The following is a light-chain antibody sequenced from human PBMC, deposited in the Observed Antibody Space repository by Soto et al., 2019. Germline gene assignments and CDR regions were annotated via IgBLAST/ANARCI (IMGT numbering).Light chain of an antibody. CDR2: AAS. Sequence: IVLTQSPGTLSASPGERATVSCRASQSVSSNYLAWYQHKPGQAPRLLLYAASNRATGVPAGFTASGSGTYFTLTISSLEPEDFAVYFCQQYSASPWTFGRGTKVDIK. CDR1: QSVSSNY. CDR3: QQYSASPWT. V-gene: IGKV3-20*01. J-gene: IGKJ1*01.